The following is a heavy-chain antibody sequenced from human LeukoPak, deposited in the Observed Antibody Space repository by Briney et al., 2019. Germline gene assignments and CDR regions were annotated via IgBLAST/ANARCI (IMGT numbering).Heavy chain of an antibody. V-gene: IGHV3-30*02. D-gene: IGHD3-22*01. Sequence: GGSLRLSCAASGFTFSSYGRHWVRQAQGKGLEGVAFIRYDGSIKYYADSVKGRFTISRDNSKNTLYLQMNSLRAEDTAVYYCAIASRYDNSGFYGYWGQGTLVTVSS. J-gene: IGHJ4*02. CDR1: GFTFSSYG. CDR3: AIASRYDNSGFYGY. CDR2: IRYDGSIK.